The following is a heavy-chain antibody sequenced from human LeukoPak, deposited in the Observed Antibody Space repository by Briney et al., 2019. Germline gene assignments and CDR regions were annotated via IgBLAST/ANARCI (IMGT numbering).Heavy chain of an antibody. CDR1: GFTFSSYA. J-gene: IGHJ4*02. V-gene: IGHV3-21*01. CDR3: ARAGGSTVSHSDY. CDR2: ISSSTSYI. D-gene: IGHD4-17*01. Sequence: PGGSLRLSCAASGFTFSSYAMSWIRQDPGKGLEWVSSISSSTSYIYYADSVKGRFTISKDNAKNSLYLQMNSLRAEDTAVYYCARAGGSTVSHSDYWGQGTLVTVSS.